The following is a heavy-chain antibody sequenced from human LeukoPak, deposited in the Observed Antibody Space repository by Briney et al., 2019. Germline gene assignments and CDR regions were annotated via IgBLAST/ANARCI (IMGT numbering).Heavy chain of an antibody. Sequence: GGSLRLSCAASGFTFSSYAMHWVRQAPGKGLEWVAVISYDGSNKYYADSVKGRFTISRDNSKNTLYLQMNSLRAEDTAVYYCARSGYLPYWGQGTLVTVSS. J-gene: IGHJ4*02. CDR3: ARSGYLPY. D-gene: IGHD5-12*01. CDR1: GFTFSSYA. V-gene: IGHV3-30-3*01. CDR2: ISYDGSNK.